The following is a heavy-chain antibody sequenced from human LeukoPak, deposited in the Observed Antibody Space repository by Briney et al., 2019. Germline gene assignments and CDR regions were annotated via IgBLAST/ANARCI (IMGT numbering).Heavy chain of an antibody. V-gene: IGHV4-4*07. CDR3: ARRRGPTGYSSGWSHFDY. D-gene: IGHD6-19*01. Sequence: SETLSLTCTVSGASISSYYWSWIRQPAGKGLEWIGRIYTSGSTNYNPSLKSRVTISVDTSKNQFSLKLSSVTAADTAVYYCARRRGPTGYSSGWSHFDYWGQGTLVTVSS. CDR1: GASISSYY. J-gene: IGHJ4*02. CDR2: IYTSGST.